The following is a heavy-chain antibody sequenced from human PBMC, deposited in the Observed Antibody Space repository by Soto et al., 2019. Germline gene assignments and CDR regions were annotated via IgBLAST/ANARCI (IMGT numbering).Heavy chain of an antibody. CDR2: IIPIFGTA. V-gene: IGHV1-69*13. Sequence: VASVKVSCKASGGTFSSYAISWVRQAPGQGLEWMGGIIPIFGTANYAQKFQGRVTITADESTSTAYMELSSLRSEDTAVYYCAGGGSYYDILTGYYTWGQGTLVTVSS. CDR3: AGGGSYYDILTGYYT. D-gene: IGHD3-9*01. J-gene: IGHJ5*02. CDR1: GGTFSSYA.